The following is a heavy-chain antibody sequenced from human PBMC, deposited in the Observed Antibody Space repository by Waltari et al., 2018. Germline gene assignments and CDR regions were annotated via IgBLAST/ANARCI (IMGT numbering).Heavy chain of an antibody. CDR2: IYYSGST. J-gene: IGHJ4*02. V-gene: IGHV4-59*08. CDR1: GGSISSYY. D-gene: IGHD3-3*01. Sequence: QVQLQESGPGLVKPSEPLSLTCTVSGGSISSYYWSWIRQPPGKGLEWIGYIYYSGSTNYNPSLKSRVTISVDTSKNQFSLKLSSVTAADTAVYYCARHIRNSIFGVVTFFDYWGQGTLVTVSS. CDR3: ARHIRNSIFGVVTFFDY.